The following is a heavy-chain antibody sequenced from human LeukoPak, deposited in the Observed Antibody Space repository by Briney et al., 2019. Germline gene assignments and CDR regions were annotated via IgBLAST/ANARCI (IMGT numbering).Heavy chain of an antibody. CDR2: IDSSGDNT. CDR1: GFAFSSYA. Sequence: GGSLRLSCAASGFAFSSYAMSWVRQAPGKGLEWVSAIDSSGDNTYYADPVKGRFTISRDNSKNTLYLQMNNLRAEDTAVYYCAPRVVGSAPFDYWGQGTLVTVSS. CDR3: APRVVGSAPFDY. J-gene: IGHJ4*02. D-gene: IGHD2-15*01. V-gene: IGHV3-23*01.